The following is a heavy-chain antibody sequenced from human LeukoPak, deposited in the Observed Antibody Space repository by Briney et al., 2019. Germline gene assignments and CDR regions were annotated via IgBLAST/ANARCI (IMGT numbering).Heavy chain of an antibody. Sequence: GGSLRLSCAASGFTFSSYWMSWVRQAPGEGLEWVAKINQDGTEKAYVDSVRGRFTISRDNAKNSLFLQMNSLRAEDTAVYYCATKSGNYYNYWGQGSLVTASS. J-gene: IGHJ4*02. CDR2: INQDGTEK. CDR3: ATKSGNYYNY. CDR1: GFTFSSYW. D-gene: IGHD1-26*01. V-gene: IGHV3-7*03.